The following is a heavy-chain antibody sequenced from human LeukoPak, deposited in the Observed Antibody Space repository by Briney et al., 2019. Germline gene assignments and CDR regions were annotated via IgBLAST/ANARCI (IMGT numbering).Heavy chain of an antibody. CDR3: ARGGGYYQVTDY. J-gene: IGHJ4*02. CDR2: IYYSGST. D-gene: IGHD3-22*01. V-gene: IGHV4-59*01. CDR1: GGSISSYY. Sequence: SETLSLTCTVSGGSISSYYWSWIRQPPGKGLEWIGYIYYSGSTNYNPSLKSRVTISVDTSKNQFSLKLSSVTAADTAVYYCARGGGYYQVTDYWGQGTLVTVSS.